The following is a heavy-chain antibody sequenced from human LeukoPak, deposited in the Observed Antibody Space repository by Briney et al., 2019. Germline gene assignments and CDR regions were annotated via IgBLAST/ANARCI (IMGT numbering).Heavy chain of an antibody. CDR3: ARVSGDLRDFPLDY. V-gene: IGHV4-59*01. D-gene: IGHD4-17*01. CDR1: GGSISSYY. Sequence: PSETLSLTCTVSGGSISSYYWSWIRQPPGKGLEWIGYIYYSGSTNYNPSLKSRVTISVDTSKNQFSLKLSSVTAADTAVYYCARVSGDLRDFPLDYWGQGTLVTVSS. J-gene: IGHJ4*02. CDR2: IYYSGST.